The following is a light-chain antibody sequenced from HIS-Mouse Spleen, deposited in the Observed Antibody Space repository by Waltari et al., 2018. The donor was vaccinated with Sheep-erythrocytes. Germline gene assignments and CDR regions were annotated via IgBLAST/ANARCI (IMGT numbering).Light chain of an antibody. Sequence: DIVMTQSPLSLPVTPGEPASISCRSGQSLLHSNGYNYLDWYLQKPGQAPQLLIDLGSNRASGVPDRFSGSGSGTDFTLKISRVEAEDVGVYYCMQALQTPWTFGQGTKVEIK. CDR3: MQALQTPWT. J-gene: IGKJ1*01. CDR2: LGS. CDR1: QSLLHSNGYNY. V-gene: IGKV2-28*01.